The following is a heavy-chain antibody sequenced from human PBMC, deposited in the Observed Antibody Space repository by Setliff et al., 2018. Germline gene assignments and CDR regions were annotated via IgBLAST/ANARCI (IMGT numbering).Heavy chain of an antibody. CDR2: ISPKSGDT. Sequence: ASVKVSCKASGYTFTNYYMHWVRQAPGQGLEWMGWISPKSGDTNCAQEFQGRITVTRDTSISTVYMEVSRLTSDDTAVYYCARDVEVPGRGNALDYWGQGTLVTVSS. CDR1: GYTFTNYY. CDR3: ARDVEVPGRGNALDY. D-gene: IGHD3-10*01. V-gene: IGHV1-2*02. J-gene: IGHJ4*02.